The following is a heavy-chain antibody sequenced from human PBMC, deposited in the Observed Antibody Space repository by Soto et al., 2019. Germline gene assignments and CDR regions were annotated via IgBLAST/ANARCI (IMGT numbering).Heavy chain of an antibody. CDR2: INHSGST. V-gene: IGHV4-34*01. D-gene: IGHD3-16*02. CDR1: GGSFSGYY. Sequence: KHSETLSLTCAVYGGSFSGYYWSWIRQPPGKGLEWIGEINHSGSTNYNPSLKSRVTISVDTSKNQFSLKLSSVTAADTAVYYCASGRGYPFYDYVWGSYRSNLFDYWGQGTLVTVSS. J-gene: IGHJ4*02. CDR3: ASGRGYPFYDYVWGSYRSNLFDY.